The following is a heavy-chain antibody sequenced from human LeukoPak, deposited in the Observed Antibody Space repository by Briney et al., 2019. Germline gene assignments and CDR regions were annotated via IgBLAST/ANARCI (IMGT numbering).Heavy chain of an antibody. D-gene: IGHD2-2*02. J-gene: IGHJ6*02. CDR3: ARAPSKRYCSSTSCYSYYYYGMDV. Sequence: PSETLSLTCAVYGGAFSGYYWSWIRQPPGKGLEWMGEINHSGSTNYNPSLKSRGTISVDMSKNQFSLKLSSVTAADTAVYYCARAPSKRYCSSTSCYSYYYYGMDVWGQGTTVTVSS. CDR2: INHSGST. CDR1: GGAFSGYY. V-gene: IGHV4-34*01.